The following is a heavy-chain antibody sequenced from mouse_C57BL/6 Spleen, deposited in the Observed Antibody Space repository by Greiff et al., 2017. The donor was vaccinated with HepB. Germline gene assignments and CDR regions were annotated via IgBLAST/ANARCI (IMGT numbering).Heavy chain of an antibody. J-gene: IGHJ4*01. CDR1: GYAFTNYL. D-gene: IGHD1-1*01. Sequence: VQLVESGAELVRPGTSVKVSCKASGYAFTNYLIEWVKQRPGQGLEWIGVINPGSGGTNYNEKFKGKATLTADKSSSTAYMQLSSLTSEDSAVYFCARDYGYYYAMDYWGQGTSVTVSS. CDR3: ARDYGYYYAMDY. V-gene: IGHV1-54*01. CDR2: INPGSGGT.